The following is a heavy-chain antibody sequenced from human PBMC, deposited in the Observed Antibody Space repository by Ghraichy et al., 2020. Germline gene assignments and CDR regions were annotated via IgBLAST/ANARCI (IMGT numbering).Heavy chain of an antibody. J-gene: IGHJ4*02. V-gene: IGHV4-4*07. D-gene: IGHD6-19*01. CDR1: GGSISSYY. Sequence: SETLSLTCTVSGGSISSYYWSWIRQPAGKGLEWIGRIYTSGSTNYNPSLKSRVTMSVDTSKNQFSLKLSSVTAADTAVYYCARDDPWLGLFDYWCQGTLVTVSS. CDR3: ARDDPWLGLFDY. CDR2: IYTSGST.